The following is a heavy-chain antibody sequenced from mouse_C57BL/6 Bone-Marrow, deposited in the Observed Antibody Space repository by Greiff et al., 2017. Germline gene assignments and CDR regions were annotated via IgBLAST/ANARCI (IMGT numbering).Heavy chain of an antibody. Sequence: EVNVVESGGGLVQPGGSLKLSCAASGFTFSDYYMYWVRQTPEKRLEWVAYISNGGGSTYYPDTVKGRFTISRDNAKNTLYLQMSRLKSEDTAMYYCARPRLPYYAMDYWGQGTSVTVSS. CDR2: ISNGGGST. J-gene: IGHJ4*01. CDR3: ARPRLPYYAMDY. CDR1: GFTFSDYY. D-gene: IGHD2-2*01. V-gene: IGHV5-12*01.